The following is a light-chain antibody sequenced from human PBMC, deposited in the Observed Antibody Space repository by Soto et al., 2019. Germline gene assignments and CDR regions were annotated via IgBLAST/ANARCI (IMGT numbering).Light chain of an antibody. J-gene: IGLJ1*01. CDR3: TLYTSTGTYV. CDR1: SNDIGSFNR. V-gene: IGLV2-18*01. CDR2: EVS. Sequence: QSALTQPPSVSGSLGQSVTISCTGPSNDIGSFNRVSWYQQSPGTAPKLLIHEVSNRPSGVPDRFSGSKSGNTASLTISGLQPEDEADYYCTLYTSTGTYVFGTGTKLT.